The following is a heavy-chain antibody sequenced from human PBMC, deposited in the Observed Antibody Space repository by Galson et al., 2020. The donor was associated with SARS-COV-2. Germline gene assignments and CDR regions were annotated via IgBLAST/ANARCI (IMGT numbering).Heavy chain of an antibody. Sequence: GESLKISCAASGFTFSDYYMSWIRQAPGKGLEWVSYISSRGRTIYYADSVKGRFTISRDNAQNSLHLQMNSLRAKDTAVYYCARDVYCSGGTCQSYGMDVWGLGTAVTVS. J-gene: IGHJ6*02. V-gene: IGHV3-11*01. CDR3: ARDVYCSGGTCQSYGMDV. CDR2: ISSRGRTI. CDR1: GFTFSDYY. D-gene: IGHD2-15*01.